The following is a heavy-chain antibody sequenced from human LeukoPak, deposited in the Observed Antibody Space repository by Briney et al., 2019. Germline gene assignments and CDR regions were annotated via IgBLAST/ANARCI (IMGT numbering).Heavy chain of an antibody. CDR2: IIPIFGTA. D-gene: IGHD6-13*01. Sequence: SVKVSCKASGGTFSSYAISWVRQAPGQGLEWMGGIIPIFGTANYAQKFQGRVTITADESTSTAYMELSNLRSEDTAVYYCARDLIAAAGTLGYWGQGTLVTVSS. CDR1: GGTFSSYA. CDR3: ARDLIAAAGTLGY. V-gene: IGHV1-69*01. J-gene: IGHJ4*02.